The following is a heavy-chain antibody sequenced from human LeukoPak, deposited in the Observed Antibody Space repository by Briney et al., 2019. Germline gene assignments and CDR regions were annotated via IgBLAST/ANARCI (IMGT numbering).Heavy chain of an antibody. D-gene: IGHD3-10*01. V-gene: IGHV1-2*02. CDR2: INPNSGGT. J-gene: IGHJ4*02. CDR1: GYTFTGYY. CDR3: ARLYGSGSYCFDY. Sequence: ASVKVSCKASGYTFTGYYMHWVRQAPGQVLEWMGWINPNSGGTNYAQKFQGRVTMTRDTSISTAYMELSRLRSDDTAVYYCARLYGSGSYCFDYWGQGTLVTVSS.